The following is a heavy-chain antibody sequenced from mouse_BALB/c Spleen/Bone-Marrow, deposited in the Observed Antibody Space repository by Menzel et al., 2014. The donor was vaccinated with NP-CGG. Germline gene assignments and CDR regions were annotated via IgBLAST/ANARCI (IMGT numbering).Heavy chain of an antibody. V-gene: IGHV1S81*02. J-gene: IGHJ3*01. Sequence: QVQLQQSGAELVKPGASVKLSCKASGYTFTSYWIHWVKLRPGQGLEWIGEINPSNGRTNYNEKFKNKATLTVDKSSSTAYIQLSSLTSEGSAVYYCARYDGPAWFAYWGQGTLVTVSA. D-gene: IGHD2-3*01. CDR1: GYTFTSYW. CDR2: INPSNGRT. CDR3: ARYDGPAWFAY.